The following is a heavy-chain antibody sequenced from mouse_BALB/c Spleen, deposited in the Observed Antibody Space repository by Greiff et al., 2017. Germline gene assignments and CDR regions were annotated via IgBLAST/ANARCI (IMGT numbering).Heavy chain of an antibody. CDR2: INPGSGGT. CDR1: GYAFTNYL. J-gene: IGHJ3*01. CDR3: ARAYYGNYEAY. D-gene: IGHD2-10*01. V-gene: IGHV1-54*03. Sequence: VQLQQSGAELVRPGTSVKVSCKASGYAFTNYLIEWVKQRPGQGLEWIGVINPGSGGTNYNEKFKGKATLTADKSSSTAYMQLSSLTSDDSAVYFCARAYYGNYEAYWGQGTLVTVSA.